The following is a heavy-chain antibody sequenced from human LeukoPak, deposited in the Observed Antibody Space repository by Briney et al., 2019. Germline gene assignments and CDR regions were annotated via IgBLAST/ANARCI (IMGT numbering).Heavy chain of an antibody. CDR3: ARGGDTVTTDLDY. V-gene: IGHV3-48*01. J-gene: IGHJ4*02. CDR1: GFTFSSYS. D-gene: IGHD4-17*01. Sequence: GSLRLSCAASGFTFSSYSMNWVRQAPGKGLEWVSYISSSSSTIYYADSVKGRFTISRDNAKNSLYLQMNSLRAEDTAVYYCARGGDTVTTDLDYWGQGTLVTVSS. CDR2: ISSSSSTI.